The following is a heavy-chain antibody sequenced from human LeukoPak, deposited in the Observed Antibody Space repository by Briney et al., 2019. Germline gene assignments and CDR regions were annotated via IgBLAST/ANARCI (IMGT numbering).Heavy chain of an antibody. CDR1: GITFDAFA. J-gene: IGHJ4*02. D-gene: IGHD6-6*01. Sequence: PGGSLTLSCAVSGITFDAFAMSWVRQAPGKGLEWVSGIIWNGGSTDYADSVKGRFTISRDNAKNSLYLQMNSLRAEDTAFYYCAKGGLGRSSYFDFWGQGTLVTVSS. CDR2: IIWNGGST. CDR3: AKGGLGRSSYFDF. V-gene: IGHV3-20*04.